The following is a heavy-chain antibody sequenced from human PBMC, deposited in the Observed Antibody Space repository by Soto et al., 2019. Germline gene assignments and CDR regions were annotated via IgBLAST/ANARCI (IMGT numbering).Heavy chain of an antibody. J-gene: IGHJ4*02. CDR3: ARLEASTAEY. D-gene: IGHD1-1*01. Sequence: PGESLKLSCKGSGYIFTNFWITWVRQMPGKGLEWLGRIDPSDSETNYSPCFQGHVIISADKSISTAYLHWSSLKASDTAMYYCARLEASTAEYWGQGALVTVSS. V-gene: IGHV5-10-1*01. CDR1: GYIFTNFW. CDR2: IDPSDSET.